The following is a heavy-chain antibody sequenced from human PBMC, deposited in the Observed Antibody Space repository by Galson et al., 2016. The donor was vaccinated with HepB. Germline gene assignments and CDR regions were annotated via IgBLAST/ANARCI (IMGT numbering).Heavy chain of an antibody. J-gene: IGHJ3*02. Sequence: SLRLSCAVSGFTFSHYSMTWVRQAPGKGLEWVASISPNGGATYFADSVKGRFIISRDNSRKTVSLEMNSVRVEDAAVYYCAKNEWAGRNDAFDIWGQGTLVTVSS. D-gene: IGHD1-1*01. CDR1: GFTFSHYS. V-gene: IGHV3-23*01. CDR2: ISPNGGAT. CDR3: AKNEWAGRNDAFDI.